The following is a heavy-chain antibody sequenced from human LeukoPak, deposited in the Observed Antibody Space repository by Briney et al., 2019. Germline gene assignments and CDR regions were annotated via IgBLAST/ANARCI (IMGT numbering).Heavy chain of an antibody. Sequence: SETLSLTCTVSGGSISSHYWSWIRQPPGRGLEWIGYIYYSGTTNYNPSLKSRVTISVDTSKNLFSLKLSSVTAADTAVYYCARGPTYYDILTAYYTFPYFDYWGQGTLVTVSS. CDR2: IYYSGTT. V-gene: IGHV4-59*11. D-gene: IGHD3-9*01. CDR3: ARGPTYYDILTAYYTFPYFDY. J-gene: IGHJ4*02. CDR1: GGSISSHY.